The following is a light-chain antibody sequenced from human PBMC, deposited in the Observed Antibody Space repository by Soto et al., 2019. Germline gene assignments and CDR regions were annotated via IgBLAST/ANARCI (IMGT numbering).Light chain of an antibody. J-gene: IGKJ2*01. Sequence: DIQMTQSPSSLSASVGDRVTITCRASQNILTYLNWYQQRPGKAPKFLISAAIRVQDGVPSRFSGSESGTEFNLTINNLQPEDSAIYYCQQSYSAPLTFGQGTNLEIK. V-gene: IGKV1-39*01. CDR3: QQSYSAPLT. CDR1: QNILTY. CDR2: AAI.